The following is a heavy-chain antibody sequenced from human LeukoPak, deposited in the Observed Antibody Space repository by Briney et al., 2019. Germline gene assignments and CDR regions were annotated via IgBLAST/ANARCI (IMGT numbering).Heavy chain of an antibody. Sequence: PGGSLRLSCAASGFTFSSYGMHWVRQAPGKGLEWVAVISYDGSNKYYADSVKGRFTISRDNSKNTLYLQMNSLRAEDTAVYYCARESFPLEYSSSGFDYWGQGTLVTVSS. J-gene: IGHJ4*02. V-gene: IGHV3-30*03. D-gene: IGHD6-6*01. CDR3: ARESFPLEYSSSGFDY. CDR2: ISYDGSNK. CDR1: GFTFSSYG.